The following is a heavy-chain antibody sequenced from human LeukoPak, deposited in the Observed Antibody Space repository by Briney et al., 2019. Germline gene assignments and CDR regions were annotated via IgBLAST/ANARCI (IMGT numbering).Heavy chain of an antibody. V-gene: IGHV3-30*18. CDR2: ISYDGGNK. CDR1: GFTFSSYG. J-gene: IGHJ4*02. CDR3: AKTFYGSGSYYRVDY. D-gene: IGHD3-10*01. Sequence: PGGSLRLSCAASGFTFSSYGMHWVRQAPGKGLEWVTVISYDGGNKYYADSVKGRFTISRDNSKDTLYLQMNSLRAEDTAVYYCAKTFYGSGSYYRVDYWGQGTLVTVS.